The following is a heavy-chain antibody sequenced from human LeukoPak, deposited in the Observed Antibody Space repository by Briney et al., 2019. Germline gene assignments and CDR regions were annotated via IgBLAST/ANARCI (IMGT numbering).Heavy chain of an antibody. D-gene: IGHD3-10*01. CDR1: GFTLCSNY. CDR2: IYSGGST. J-gene: IGHJ6*03. V-gene: IGHV3-53*01. CDR3: ASGSGSYRTPYYYMDV. Sequence: PGGSLRLSCAASGFTLCSNYMSWVPQAPGKGLEWVSVIYSGGSTYYADSVKGRFTISRDNSKNTLYLQMNSLRAEDTAVYYCASGSGSYRTPYYYMDVWGTGTTVTVSS.